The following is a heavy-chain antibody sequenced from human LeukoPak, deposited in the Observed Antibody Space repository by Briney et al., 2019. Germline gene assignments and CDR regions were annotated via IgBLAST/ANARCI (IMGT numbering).Heavy chain of an antibody. CDR2: IKSKTDGGTT. D-gene: IGHD3-10*01. CDR1: GFTLSNAW. J-gene: IGHJ4*02. CDR3: TTVENDYYGPGSYFFDY. V-gene: IGHV3-15*01. Sequence: SGGSLRLSCAASGFTLSNAWMSWVRQAPGKGLEWVGRIKSKTDGGTTDYAAPVKGRFTISRDDSKNTLYLQMNSLKTEDTAVYYCTTVENDYYGPGSYFFDYWGQGTLVTVSS.